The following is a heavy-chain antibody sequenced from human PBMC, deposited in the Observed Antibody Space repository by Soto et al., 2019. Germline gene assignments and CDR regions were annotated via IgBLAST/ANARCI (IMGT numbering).Heavy chain of an antibody. D-gene: IGHD3-16*01. CDR1: GFTFRSYV. Sequence: QVQLVESGGGLVQPGTSLRVSCVGSGFTFRSYVIHWVRQAPGKGLEWVALTSYDGSDKYYGDSVRGRFTIPRDNSRNTVDLQMDSLRLEDTALYYCARWGTTGGLDVWGQGTLVSVSS. V-gene: IGHV3-30*19. J-gene: IGHJ1*01. CDR2: TSYDGSDK. CDR3: ARWGTTGGLDV.